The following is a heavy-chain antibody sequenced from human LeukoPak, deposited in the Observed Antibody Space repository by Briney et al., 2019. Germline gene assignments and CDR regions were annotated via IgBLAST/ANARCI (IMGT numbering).Heavy chain of an antibody. CDR1: GIAVSTNY. Sequence: GGSLRLSCAASGIAVSTNYMSWVRQAPGKGLGWVSIIYSGGATYYADSVKGRFTISRENSKNTLYLQMNSLRAEDTAVYYCAEERILRAFDIWGQGTMVTVSS. J-gene: IGHJ3*02. D-gene: IGHD2-15*01. CDR2: IYSGGAT. CDR3: AEERILRAFDI. V-gene: IGHV3-66*02.